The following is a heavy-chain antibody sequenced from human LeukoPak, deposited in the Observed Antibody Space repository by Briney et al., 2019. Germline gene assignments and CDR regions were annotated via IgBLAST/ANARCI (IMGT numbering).Heavy chain of an antibody. CDR3: ARLKSSSWYSAPFDY. V-gene: IGHV1-18*01. D-gene: IGHD6-13*01. CDR2: ISAYNGNT. J-gene: IGHJ4*02. Sequence: ASVKVSCKASGYTFTSYGISWVRQAPGQGLEWMGWISAYNGNTNYAQKLQGRVTMTTDTSTSTAYMELRSLRSDDTALYHCARLKSSSWYSAPFDYWGQGTLVTVSS. CDR1: GYTFTSYG.